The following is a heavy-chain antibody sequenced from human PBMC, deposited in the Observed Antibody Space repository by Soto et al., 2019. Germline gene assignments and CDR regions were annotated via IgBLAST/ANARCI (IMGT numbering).Heavy chain of an antibody. Sequence: GGSLRLSCAASGFTFSTYSMNWVRQAPGKGLEWVSYISTSDSTIYYADSVRGRFTISRDNARNSLYLQMSSLRDEDTAVYYCARDSQWYFDLWGRGTLVTVSS. CDR2: ISTSDSTI. J-gene: IGHJ2*01. V-gene: IGHV3-48*02. CDR3: ARDSQWYFDL. CDR1: GFTFSTYS.